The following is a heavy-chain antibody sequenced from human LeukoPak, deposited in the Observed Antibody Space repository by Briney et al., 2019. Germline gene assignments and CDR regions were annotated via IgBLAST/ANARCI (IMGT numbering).Heavy chain of an antibody. CDR2: IIPILGIA. CDR1: GGTFSSYA. J-gene: IGHJ4*02. CDR3: ARGGSDYGDYHLDT. Sequence: SVKVSCKASGGTFSSYAISWVRQAPGQGLEWMGRIIPILGIANYVQKFQGRVTITADKSTSTAYVELSSLRSEDTAVYYCARGGSDYGDYHLDTWGQGTLVTVSS. D-gene: IGHD4-17*01. V-gene: IGHV1-69*04.